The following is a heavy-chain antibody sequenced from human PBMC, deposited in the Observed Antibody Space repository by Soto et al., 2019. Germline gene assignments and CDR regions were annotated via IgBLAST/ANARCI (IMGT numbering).Heavy chain of an antibody. Sequence: ETLSLTCAVYGGSFSGYYWSWIRQPPGKGLEWIGEINHSGSTNYNPSLKSRVTISVDTSKNQFSLKLSSVTAADTAVYYCARGLSVVAATGYFDYWGQGTLVTVSS. D-gene: IGHD2-15*01. J-gene: IGHJ4*02. CDR1: GGSFSGYY. V-gene: IGHV4-34*01. CDR2: INHSGST. CDR3: ARGLSVVAATGYFDY.